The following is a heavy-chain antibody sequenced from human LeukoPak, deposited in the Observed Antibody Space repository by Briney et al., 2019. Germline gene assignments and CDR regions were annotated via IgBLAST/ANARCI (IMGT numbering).Heavy chain of an antibody. CDR1: GFTFSSYS. D-gene: IGHD2-15*01. CDR2: ISSSSSYI. V-gene: IGHV3-21*01. CDR3: ARDTLYCSGGSCYSHYYGMDV. J-gene: IGHJ6*04. Sequence: PGGPLRLSCAPSGFTFSSYSMNWVRQAPGKGLEWVSSISSSSSYIYYADSVKGRFTISRDNAKNSLYLQMNSLRAEDTAVYYCARDTLYCSGGSCYSHYYGMDVWGKGTTVTVSS.